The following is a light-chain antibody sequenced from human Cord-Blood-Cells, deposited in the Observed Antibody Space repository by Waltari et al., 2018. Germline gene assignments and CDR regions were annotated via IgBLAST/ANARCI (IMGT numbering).Light chain of an antibody. CDR1: SSAVGGYNY. CDR2: EVS. Sequence: QSALTQPASVSGSPGQSITLSCTGTSSAVGGYNYVSWYQQHPGKAPKLMIYEVSNRPSGVSNRFSGSKSGNTASLTISGLQAEDEADYYCSSYTSSSTLEFGGGTKLTVL. J-gene: IGLJ3*02. V-gene: IGLV2-14*01. CDR3: SSYTSSSTLE.